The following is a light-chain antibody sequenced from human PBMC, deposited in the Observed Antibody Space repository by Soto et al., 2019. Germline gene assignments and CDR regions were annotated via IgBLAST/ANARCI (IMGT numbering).Light chain of an antibody. J-gene: IGLJ1*01. CDR2: EVT. CDR1: SSDVGSYSH. Sequence: QSALTQPASVSGSPGQSITISCSGTSSDVGSYSHVAWYQQFPGKTPKHIIYEVTYRPSGVSHRFSSSKSANTASLTISARQAGDEADYYCISYTGSSTSDVFGTGTKLTVL. V-gene: IGLV2-14*01. CDR3: ISYTGSSTSDV.